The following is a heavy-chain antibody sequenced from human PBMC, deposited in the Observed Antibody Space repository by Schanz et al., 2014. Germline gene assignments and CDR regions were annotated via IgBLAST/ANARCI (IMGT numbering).Heavy chain of an antibody. CDR3: ARAPPPYSSSPYYWYYGMDV. Sequence: QVQLVESGGGLVKPGGSLRLSCAASGFTFSDYYMNWIRQAPGKGLEWVSYISNSGYTIYYADSVKGRFTISRDNAKNSLYLQMNSRRAEAPAVYYWARAPPPYSSSPYYWYYGMDVWGQGTTVTVSS. CDR1: GFTFSDYY. J-gene: IGHJ6*02. CDR2: ISNSGYTI. V-gene: IGHV3-11*01. D-gene: IGHD6-6*01.